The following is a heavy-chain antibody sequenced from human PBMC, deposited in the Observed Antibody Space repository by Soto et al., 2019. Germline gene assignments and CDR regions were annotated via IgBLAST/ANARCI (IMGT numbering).Heavy chain of an antibody. CDR2: IYHSGST. Sequence: PSETLSLTCTVSGGSISRDGNYWSWIRQPPGKGLEWIGYIYHSGSTYYNPSLKSRVTISVDRSKNQFSLKLSSVTAADTAVYYCARVVTGDWGQGTLVTVSS. CDR1: GGSISRDGNY. J-gene: IGHJ4*02. D-gene: IGHD7-27*01. CDR3: ARVVTGD. V-gene: IGHV4-30-2*01.